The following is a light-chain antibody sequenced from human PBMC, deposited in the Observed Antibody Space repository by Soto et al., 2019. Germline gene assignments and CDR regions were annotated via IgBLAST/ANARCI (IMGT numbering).Light chain of an antibody. V-gene: IGKV1-5*01. Sequence: DIQMNQSHSSLSASLGYIFRSTFRASQSISSWLAWYQQKPGKAPKLLIYDASSLESGVPSRFSGSGSGTDFTLTISSLQPEDFATYYCQQLNSYPITFGQGTRLEIK. CDR1: QSISSW. J-gene: IGKJ5*01. CDR2: DAS. CDR3: QQLNSYPIT.